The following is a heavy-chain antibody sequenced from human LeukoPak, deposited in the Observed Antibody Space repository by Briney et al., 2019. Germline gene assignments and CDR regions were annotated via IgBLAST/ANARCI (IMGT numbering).Heavy chain of an antibody. V-gene: IGHV1-18*01. J-gene: IGHJ6*02. CDR2: ISAYNGNT. Sequence: GASVKVSCKASGYTFTSYGISWVRQAPGQGLEWMGWISAYNGNTNYAQKLQGRVTMTTDTSTSTAYMELRSLRSDDTAVYYCATSPPGIDYYYGMEVWGQGTTVTVSS. D-gene: IGHD1-1*01. CDR1: GYTFTSYG. CDR3: ATSPPGIDYYYGMEV.